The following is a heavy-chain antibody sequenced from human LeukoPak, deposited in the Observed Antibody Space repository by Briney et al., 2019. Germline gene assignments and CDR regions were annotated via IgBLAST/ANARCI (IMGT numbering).Heavy chain of an antibody. Sequence: SETLSLTCTVSGGSISSSSYYWGWIRQPPGKGLEWIGSIYYSGSTYYNPSLKSRVTISVDTSKNQFSLKLSSVTAADTAVYYCAVWGAYYYDSNGYTNWFDPWGQGTLVTVSS. V-gene: IGHV4-39*01. J-gene: IGHJ5*02. D-gene: IGHD3-22*01. CDR3: AVWGAYYYDSNGYTNWFDP. CDR2: IYYSGST. CDR1: GGSISSSSYY.